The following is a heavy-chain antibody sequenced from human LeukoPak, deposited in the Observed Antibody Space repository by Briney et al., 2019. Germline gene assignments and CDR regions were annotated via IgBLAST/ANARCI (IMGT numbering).Heavy chain of an antibody. J-gene: IGHJ4*02. CDR1: GGTFSSYA. CDR2: IIPIFGTA. D-gene: IGHD3-22*01. Sequence: GASVTVSFTASGGTFSSYAISWVRQAPGQGLEWMGGIIPIFGTANYAQKFQGRVTITADESTSTAYMELSSLRSEDTAVYYCATSRYYDSSGYYFVDYWGQGTLVTVSS. V-gene: IGHV1-69*13. CDR3: ATSRYYDSSGYYFVDY.